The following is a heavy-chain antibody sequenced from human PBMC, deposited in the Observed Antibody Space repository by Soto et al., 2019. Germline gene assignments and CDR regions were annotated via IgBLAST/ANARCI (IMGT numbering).Heavy chain of an antibody. D-gene: IGHD3-9*01. V-gene: IGHV3-23*01. CDR1: GFTFTSYA. J-gene: IGHJ1*01. Sequence: GESLRLSCAASGFTFTSYAMSWVRRAPGKGLEWVSGISGSGRITKYADSVKGRFIISRDNFKNTLFLQMSSLRAEDTAVYYCAKDVHYDIVTGIEYFHHWAQGTLVTGSS. CDR3: AKDVHYDIVTGIEYFHH. CDR2: ISGSGRIT.